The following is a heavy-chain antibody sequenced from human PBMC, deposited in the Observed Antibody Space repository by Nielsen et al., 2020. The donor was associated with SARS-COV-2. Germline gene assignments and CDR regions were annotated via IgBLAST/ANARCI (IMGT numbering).Heavy chain of an antibody. Sequence: GESLKISCAASGFTFDDYAMHWVRQAPGKGLEWVAVISYDGSNKYYADSVKGRFTISRDNSKNTLYLQMNSLRAEDTAVYYCAKEVWSYGMDVWGQGTTVTVSS. V-gene: IGHV3-30*18. J-gene: IGHJ6*02. CDR1: GFTFDDYA. CDR3: AKEVWSYGMDV. D-gene: IGHD2-21*01. CDR2: ISYDGSNK.